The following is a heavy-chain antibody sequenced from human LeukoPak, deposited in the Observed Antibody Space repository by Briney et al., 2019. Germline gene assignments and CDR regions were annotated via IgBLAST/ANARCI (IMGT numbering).Heavy chain of an antibody. CDR1: GFTFSSYW. CDR3: ARGGAAVAGLLPARYYYYYMDV. CDR2: INSDGSST. Sequence: GGSLRLSCAASGFTFSSYWMHWVRQAPGKGLVWVSRINSDGSSTSYADSVKGRFTISRDNAKNTLYLQMNSLRAEDTAVYYCARGGAAVAGLLPARYYYYYMDVWGKGTTVTISS. J-gene: IGHJ6*03. D-gene: IGHD6-19*01. V-gene: IGHV3-74*01.